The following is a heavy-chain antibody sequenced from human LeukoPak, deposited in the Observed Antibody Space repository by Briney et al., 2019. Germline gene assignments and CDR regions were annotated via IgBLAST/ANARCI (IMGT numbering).Heavy chain of an antibody. CDR1: GDSIFNYY. D-gene: IGHD4/OR15-4a*01. Sequence: SETLSLTCDVSGDSIFNYYWSWIRQAPGKGLEWIGYVHYSGRTNSNPSLGSRVTMSVDTSTSQLSLNLTSVTTADTAVYFCARDLRAKYWGQGTLVFVSS. V-gene: IGHV4-59*01. J-gene: IGHJ1*01. CDR3: ARDLRAKY. CDR2: VHYSGRT.